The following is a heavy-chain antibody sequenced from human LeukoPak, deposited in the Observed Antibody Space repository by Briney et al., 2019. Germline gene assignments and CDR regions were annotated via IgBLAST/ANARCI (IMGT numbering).Heavy chain of an antibody. CDR2: ISYDGSNK. CDR1: GCTFSSYA. CDR3: ARDSDILTGYHLFDY. V-gene: IGHV3-30-3*01. Sequence: PGGCLRLSWAASGCTFSSYAMHWVRQAPGKGLEWVAVISYDGSNKYYADSVKGRFTISRENSKNTLYLQMNSLRAEDTAVYYCARDSDILTGYHLFDYWGQGTLVTVSS. J-gene: IGHJ4*02. D-gene: IGHD3-9*01.